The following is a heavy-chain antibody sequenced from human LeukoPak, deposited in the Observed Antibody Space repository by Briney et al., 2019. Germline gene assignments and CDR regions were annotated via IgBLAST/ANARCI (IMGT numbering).Heavy chain of an antibody. V-gene: IGHV4-59*05. CDR3: ASLRERSYYARGFDY. Sequence: PGGSLRLSCAASGFTFSSYSMNWVRQAPGKGLEWIGSIYYSGSTFYSPSLKSRVTISVDTSKNQFSLKLSSVTAADTAVYYCASLRERSYYARGFDYWGQGTLVTVSS. CDR2: IYYSGST. D-gene: IGHD1-26*01. J-gene: IGHJ4*02. CDR1: GFTFSSYSMN.